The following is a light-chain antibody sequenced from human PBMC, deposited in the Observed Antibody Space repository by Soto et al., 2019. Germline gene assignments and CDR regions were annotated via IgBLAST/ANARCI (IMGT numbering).Light chain of an antibody. CDR2: DVS. CDR1: SSDVGAYNY. J-gene: IGLJ1*01. V-gene: IGLV2-14*01. CDR3: SSYTRATTYV. Sequence: QSALTQPASVSGSPGQSITISCTGTSSDVGAYNYDSWYQQYPGEAPKVIIYDVSHRPAGVSNRFSGSKSGNTASLTISGFQTQDEADYYCSSYTRATTYVFGTGTKVTVL.